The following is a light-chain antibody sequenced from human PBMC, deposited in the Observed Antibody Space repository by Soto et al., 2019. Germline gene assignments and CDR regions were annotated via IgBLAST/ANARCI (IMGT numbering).Light chain of an antibody. J-gene: IGKJ1*01. CDR3: QQSYSIPWT. Sequence: DIQMTQSPSSLSASVGDRVTITCRASQSISNYLNWYQQKPGKAPKVLIYVASSLQSGIPSRVSGSRSGTDFTLTISSLQPEDAATYYCQQSYSIPWTFGQGTKVEIK. CDR1: QSISNY. CDR2: VAS. V-gene: IGKV1-39*01.